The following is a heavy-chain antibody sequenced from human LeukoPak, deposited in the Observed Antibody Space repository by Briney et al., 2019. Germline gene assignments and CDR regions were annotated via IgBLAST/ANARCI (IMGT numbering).Heavy chain of an antibody. D-gene: IGHD2-15*01. CDR1: GYTFTSYG. CDR2: IYPGDSDT. J-gene: IGHJ4*02. Sequence: KVSCKASGYTFTSYGISWVRQMPGKGLEWMGIIYPGDSDTRYSPSFQGQVAISADKSISTAYLQWSSLKASDTAMYYCARHFVCSGGSCYSTVGFDYWGQGTLVTVSS. V-gene: IGHV5-51*01. CDR3: ARHFVCSGGSCYSTVGFDY.